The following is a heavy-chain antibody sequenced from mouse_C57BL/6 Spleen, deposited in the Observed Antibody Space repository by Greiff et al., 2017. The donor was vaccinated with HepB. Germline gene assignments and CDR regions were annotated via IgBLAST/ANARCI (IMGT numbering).Heavy chain of an antibody. CDR2: IDPENGDT. CDR1: GFNITDDY. Sequence: VQLQQSGAELVRPGASVKLSCTASGFNITDDYMHWVKQRPEQGLEWIGWIDPENGDTEYAPKFQGKATITADTSSNTAYLQLSSLTSEDTAVYYCTTSCGLDDWGQGTTLTVSS. CDR3: TTSCGLDD. V-gene: IGHV14-4*01. J-gene: IGHJ2*01.